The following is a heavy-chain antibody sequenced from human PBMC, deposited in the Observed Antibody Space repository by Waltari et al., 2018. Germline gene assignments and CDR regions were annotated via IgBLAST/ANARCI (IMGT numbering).Heavy chain of an antibody. CDR2: IIPIFGTA. J-gene: IGHJ4*02. Sequence: QVQLVQSGAEVKKPGSSVKVSCKASGGTFSSYAISWVRQAPGHVLEWMGGIIPIFGTANYAQKFQGRVTITADESTSTAYMELSSLRSEDTAVYYCAREKRSYDFWSGYQYYFDYWGQGTLVTVSS. CDR3: AREKRSYDFWSGYQYYFDY. D-gene: IGHD3-3*01. V-gene: IGHV1-69*01. CDR1: GGTFSSYA.